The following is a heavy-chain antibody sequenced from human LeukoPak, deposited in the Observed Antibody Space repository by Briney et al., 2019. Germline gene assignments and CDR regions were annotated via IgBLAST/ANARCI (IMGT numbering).Heavy chain of an antibody. CDR1: GFTFSSYA. CDR2: ISGSGGST. CDR3: AKEGHARAGIMGGSTLENWFDP. J-gene: IGHJ5*02. V-gene: IGHV3-23*01. D-gene: IGHD3-16*01. Sequence: GGSLRLSCAASGFTFSSYAMSWVRQAPGKGLEWVSAISGSGGSTYYADSVKGRFTISRDNSKNTLYLQMNSLRAEDTAVYYCAKEGHARAGIMGGSTLENWFDPWGQGTLVTVSS.